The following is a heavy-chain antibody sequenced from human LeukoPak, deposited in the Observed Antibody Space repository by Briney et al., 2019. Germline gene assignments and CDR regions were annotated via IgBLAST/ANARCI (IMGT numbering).Heavy chain of an antibody. V-gene: IGHV1-46*01. CDR2: INPSGGST. Sequence: ASVKVSCKASGYTFTSYYMHWVRQAPGHRLEWRGIINPSGGSTSYAQKFQGRVTMARATSTSTVYMELGSLTSEDPAVYSCARVRWSGSYSFDYWGQGTLVTVSS. J-gene: IGHJ4*02. CDR1: GYTFTSYY. CDR3: ARVRWSGSYSFDY. D-gene: IGHD1-26*01.